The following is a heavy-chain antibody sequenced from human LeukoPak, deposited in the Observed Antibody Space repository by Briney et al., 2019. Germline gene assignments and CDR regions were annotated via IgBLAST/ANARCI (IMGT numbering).Heavy chain of an antibody. J-gene: IGHJ4*02. D-gene: IGHD3-22*01. V-gene: IGHV1-69*05. CDR3: ASGLGYYDSSGYYTDLDY. CDR2: IIPIFGTA. CDR1: GGTFSSYA. Sequence: SVKVSCKASGGTFSSYAISWVRQAPGQGLEWMGGIIPIFGTANYAQKFQGRVTITTDESTSTAYMELSSLRSEDTAVYYCASGLGYYDSSGYYTDLDYWGQGTWSPSPQ.